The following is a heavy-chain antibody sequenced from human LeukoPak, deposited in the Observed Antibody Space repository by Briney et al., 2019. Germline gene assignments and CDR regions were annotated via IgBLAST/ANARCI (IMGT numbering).Heavy chain of an antibody. D-gene: IGHD6-19*01. V-gene: IGHV4-59*01. CDR2: IYYSGST. CDR1: GGAISRYY. J-gene: IGHJ4*02. Sequence: SETLSLTCTVSGGAISRYYWSWIRQPPGKGLEWIGYIYYSGSTNYNPSLKSRVTISVDTSKNQFSLKLSSVTAADTAVYYCARGSSSGWRYWGQGTLVTVSS. CDR3: ARGSSSGWRY.